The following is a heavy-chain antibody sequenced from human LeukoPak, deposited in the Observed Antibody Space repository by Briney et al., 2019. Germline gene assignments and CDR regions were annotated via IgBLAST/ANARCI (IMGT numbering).Heavy chain of an antibody. CDR1: GGSFSGYY. CDR2: INHSGST. CDR3: ARTTVLLWFGGGNWFDP. J-gene: IGHJ5*02. D-gene: IGHD3-10*01. Sequence: PSETLSLTCAVYGGSFSGYYWSWIRQPPGKGLEWIGEINHSGSTNYNPSLKSRVTISVDTSKNQFSLKLSSVTAADTAVYYCARTTVLLWFGGGNWFDPWGQGTLVTVSS. V-gene: IGHV4-34*01.